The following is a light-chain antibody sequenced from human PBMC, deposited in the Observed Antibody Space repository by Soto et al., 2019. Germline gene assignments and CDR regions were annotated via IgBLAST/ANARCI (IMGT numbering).Light chain of an antibody. V-gene: IGKV3-11*01. J-gene: IGKJ4*01. CDR1: ENVRTF. CDR2: GAS. CDR3: LQDHQYLT. Sequence: VLTQSPATLSLSPGERATLSCRASENVRTFVDWYQQKPGQAPRLLIYGASNRATDIPARFSGSGSGTDFTLTISSLQPEDSATYYCLQDHQYLTFGGGTRVEIK.